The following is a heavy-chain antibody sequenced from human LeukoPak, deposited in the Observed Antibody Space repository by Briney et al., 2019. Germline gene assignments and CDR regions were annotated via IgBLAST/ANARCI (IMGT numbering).Heavy chain of an antibody. CDR3: ARDIVVVPAAMESAFDI. D-gene: IGHD2-2*01. CDR1: GFTFSSHG. Sequence: GGSLRLSCAASGFTFSSHGFHWVRQAPGKGLEWVALIWYDGSYKYYADSVKGRFSVSKDNSKSTLYLQMNSLRAEDTAVYYCARDIVVVPAAMESAFDIWGQGTMVTVSS. CDR2: IWYDGSYK. J-gene: IGHJ3*02. V-gene: IGHV3-33*01.